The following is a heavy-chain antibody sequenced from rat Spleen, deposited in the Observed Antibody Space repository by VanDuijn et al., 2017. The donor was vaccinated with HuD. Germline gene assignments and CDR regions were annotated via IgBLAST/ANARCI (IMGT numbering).Heavy chain of an antibody. J-gene: IGHJ3*01. D-gene: IGHD1-12*01. CDR2: ISSGGNT. CDR3: TRDHAYWGSYYPGGFAY. CDR1: GFSLTSNG. V-gene: IGHV2S12*01. Sequence: QVQLKESGPGLVQPSQTLSLTCTVSGFSLTSNGVSWVRQPPGKGLEWIATISSGGNTYYNSGLKSRLSFSRDTSKSQVFLKMDSLQTEDTAIYFGTRDHAYWGSYYPGGFAYWGQGTLVTVSS.